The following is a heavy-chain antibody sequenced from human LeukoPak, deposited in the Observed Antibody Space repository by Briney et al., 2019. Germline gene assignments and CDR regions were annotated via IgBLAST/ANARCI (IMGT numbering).Heavy chain of an antibody. Sequence: GGSLRLSCAASGFTFSGFYMNWVRQAPGKGLEWVSTISGSTIYIYYADSVKGRFTISRDNDKNSLSLQMNSLRAEDTAVYYCARVRCSRGTCYLDYWGQGTLVTVSS. J-gene: IGHJ4*02. V-gene: IGHV3-21*06. CDR1: GFTFSGFY. CDR2: ISGSTIYI. D-gene: IGHD2-15*01. CDR3: ARVRCSRGTCYLDY.